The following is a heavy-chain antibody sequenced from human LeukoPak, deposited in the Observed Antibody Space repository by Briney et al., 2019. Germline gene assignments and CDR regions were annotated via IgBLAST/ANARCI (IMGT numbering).Heavy chain of an antibody. J-gene: IGHJ4*02. Sequence: SETLSLTCTVSGASISSGSYYWGWLRQPAGKGLEWIGRIYTSGSTNYNPSLKSRVTISLDTSENHFSLKLSSVTAADTAVYYCARVTTGGYYNYWGQGTLVTVSS. CDR1: GASISSGSYY. D-gene: IGHD3-22*01. V-gene: IGHV4-61*02. CDR3: ARVTTGGYYNY. CDR2: IYTSGST.